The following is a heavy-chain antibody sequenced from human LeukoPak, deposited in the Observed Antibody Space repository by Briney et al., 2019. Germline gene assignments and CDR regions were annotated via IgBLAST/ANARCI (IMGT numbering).Heavy chain of an antibody. V-gene: IGHV3-30*04. J-gene: IGHJ4*02. CDR2: ISYDGSNK. D-gene: IGHD5-18*01. Sequence: GGSLRLSCAASGFTFSSYAMHWVRQAPGKGLEWVAVISYDGSNKYYADSVKGRFTISRDNSKNTLYLQMNSLRAEDTAVYYCAREASYGSIFDYWGQGTLVTVSS. CDR1: GFTFSSYA. CDR3: AREASYGSIFDY.